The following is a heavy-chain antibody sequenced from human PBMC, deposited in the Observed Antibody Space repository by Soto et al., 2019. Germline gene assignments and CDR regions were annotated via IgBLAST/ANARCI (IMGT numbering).Heavy chain of an antibody. J-gene: IGHJ4*02. CDR1: GFTFSSYW. V-gene: IGHV3-74*01. CDR2: IKSDGSGT. Sequence: EVQLVESGGGLVQPGGSLRLSCAASGFTFSSYWMHWVRQAPGKGLVWASRIKSDGSGTYYADSVKGRLTISRDNAKNTLYLQMNSLRAEDTAVYYCARGDGDYNDGNGYLGRHWGQGTLVTVSS. CDR3: ARGDGDYNDGNGYLGRH. D-gene: IGHD5-18*01.